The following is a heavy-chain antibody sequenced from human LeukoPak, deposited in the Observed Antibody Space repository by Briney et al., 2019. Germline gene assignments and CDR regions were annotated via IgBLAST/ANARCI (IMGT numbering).Heavy chain of an antibody. CDR3: ASVLDGDYDY. D-gene: IGHD4-17*01. CDR1: GFSFRSYA. V-gene: IGHV3-30*04. Sequence: PGGSLRLSCAASGFSFRSYAMHWVRQAPGKGLEWVAVVSSDGSNKYYADSVKGRFTISRDNSKNTVYLQMNSLRAEDTAVYYCASVLDGDYDYWGQGTLVTVSS. CDR2: VSSDGSNK. J-gene: IGHJ4*02.